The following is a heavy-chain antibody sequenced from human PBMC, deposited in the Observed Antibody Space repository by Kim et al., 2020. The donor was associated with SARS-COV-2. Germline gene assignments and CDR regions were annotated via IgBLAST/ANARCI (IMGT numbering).Heavy chain of an antibody. CDR3: ARGRLGYYYDSSGYYPLDY. J-gene: IGHJ4*02. V-gene: IGHV3-48*02. Sequence: GGSLRLSCAASGFTFSSYSMNWVRQAPGKGLEWVSYISSSSSTIYYADSVKGRFTISRDNAKNSLYLQMNSLRDEDTAVYYCARGRLGYYYDSSGYYPLDYWGQGTLVTVSS. D-gene: IGHD3-22*01. CDR2: ISSSSSTI. CDR1: GFTFSSYS.